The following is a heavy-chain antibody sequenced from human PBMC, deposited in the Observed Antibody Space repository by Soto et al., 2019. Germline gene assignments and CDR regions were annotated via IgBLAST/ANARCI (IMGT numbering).Heavy chain of an antibody. D-gene: IGHD3-9*01. CDR3: ASLDILTGSYLDY. Sequence: QVQLQESGPGLVKPSQTLSLTCTVSGGSISSGGYYWSWIRQHPGKGLEWIGYIYYSGSTYYNPSLKSRVTISVDTSKNQFSLKLSSVTAAATAVYDCASLDILTGSYLDYWGQGTLVTVSS. CDR1: GGSISSGGYY. V-gene: IGHV4-31*03. J-gene: IGHJ4*02. CDR2: IYYSGST.